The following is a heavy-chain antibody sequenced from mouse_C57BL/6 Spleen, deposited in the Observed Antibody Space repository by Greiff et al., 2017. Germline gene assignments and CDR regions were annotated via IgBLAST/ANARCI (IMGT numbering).Heavy chain of an antibody. V-gene: IGHV1-55*01. CDR1: GYTFTSYW. D-gene: IGHD1-1*01. CDR3: ANYGSSYDYFDY. CDR2: IYPGRGST. J-gene: IGHJ2*01. Sequence: QVQLQQPGAELVKPGASVKMSCKASGYTFTSYWITWVKQRPGQGLEWIGDIYPGRGSTNYNEKFKSKATLAVDTSSRTAYMQLSSLTSEDSAFYYCANYGSSYDYFDYWGQGTTLTVSS.